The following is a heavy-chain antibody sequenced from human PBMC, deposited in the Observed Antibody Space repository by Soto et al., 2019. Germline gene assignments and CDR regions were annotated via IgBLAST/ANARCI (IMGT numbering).Heavy chain of an antibody. Sequence: SETLSLTCTVSGGSISSNYWIWIRQPPGKGLEWIGYVYNSWSTNYNPSLKSRVTISEDTSKSQFSLKVNSMTAADTAVHYCARYRREAVAGYTLDNWGQGILVTVSS. CDR3: ARYRREAVAGYTLDN. V-gene: IGHV4-59*01. CDR2: VYNSWST. D-gene: IGHD6-13*01. J-gene: IGHJ4*02. CDR1: GGSISSNY.